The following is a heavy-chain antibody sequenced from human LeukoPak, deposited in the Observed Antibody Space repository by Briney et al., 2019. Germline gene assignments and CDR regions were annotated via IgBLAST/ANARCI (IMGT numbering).Heavy chain of an antibody. Sequence: GGSLRLSCSASGFTFSSYWVTWVRQAPGKGLEWVANVKQDGSEKNYVDSVKGRFTISRDNAKNSLYLQMNSLRAEDTAVYYCARDLTFPLLWFGENYYGMDVWGQGTTVTVSS. D-gene: IGHD3-10*01. CDR2: VKQDGSEK. CDR3: ARDLTFPLLWFGENYYGMDV. CDR1: GFTFSSYW. V-gene: IGHV3-7*01. J-gene: IGHJ6*02.